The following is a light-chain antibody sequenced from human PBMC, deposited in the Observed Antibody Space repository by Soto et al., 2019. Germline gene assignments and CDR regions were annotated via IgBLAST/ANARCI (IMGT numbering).Light chain of an antibody. J-gene: IGLJ1*01. V-gene: IGLV2-14*01. CDR3: SSYASSTANV. Sequence: AQTQPASVSWSPGQSITISCTGTSSDFGGYNYVSWDHLHPGKAPKLMVYEVSNRPSGVSNRFSGSTSGNTASLTLSGLQAEDEADYYCSSYASSTANVFGTGTKGTVL. CDR1: SSDFGGYNY. CDR2: EVS.